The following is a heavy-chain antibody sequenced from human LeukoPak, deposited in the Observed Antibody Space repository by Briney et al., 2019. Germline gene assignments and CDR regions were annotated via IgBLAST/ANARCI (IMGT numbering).Heavy chain of an antibody. CDR1: GYTFTGYY. Sequence: ASVKVSCKASGYTFTGYYMHWVRQAPGQGLEWMGWINTNTGNPTYAQGFTGRFVFSLDTSVSTAYLQISSLKAEDTAVYYCARGAPAARYWGQGTLVTVSS. J-gene: IGHJ4*02. CDR2: INTNTGNP. CDR3: ARGAPAARY. D-gene: IGHD2-2*01. V-gene: IGHV7-4-1*02.